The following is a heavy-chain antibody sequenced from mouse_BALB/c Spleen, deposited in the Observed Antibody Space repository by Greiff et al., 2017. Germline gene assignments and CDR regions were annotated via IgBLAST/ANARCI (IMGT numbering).Heavy chain of an antibody. V-gene: IGHV5-17*02. J-gene: IGHJ3*01. CDR2: ISSGSSTI. Sequence: EVQGVESGGGLVQPGGSRKLSCAASGFTFRSFGMHWVRQAPEKGLEWVAYISSGSSTIYYADTVKGRFTISRDNPKNTLFLQMTSLRSEDTAMYYCAREQFAYWGQGTLVTVSA. CDR3: AREQFAY. CDR1: GFTFRSFG.